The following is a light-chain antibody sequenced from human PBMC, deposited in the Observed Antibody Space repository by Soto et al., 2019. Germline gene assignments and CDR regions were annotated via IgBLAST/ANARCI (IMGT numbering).Light chain of an antibody. V-gene: IGKV1-5*01. CDR3: QHYSSSPWT. Sequence: DIQMTQSPSTLSASVGDRVTITCRASQSISSWLAWYQQKPGQAPKLLIYDASSLDSGVPSKFSGSGSGTDFTLTISSLQPDDFAAYFCQHYSSSPWTFGQGTKVEIK. CDR2: DAS. CDR1: QSISSW. J-gene: IGKJ1*01.